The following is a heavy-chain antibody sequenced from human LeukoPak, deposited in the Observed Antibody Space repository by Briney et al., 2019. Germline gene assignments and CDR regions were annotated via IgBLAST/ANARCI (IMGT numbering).Heavy chain of an antibody. CDR1: GGTFSSYA. D-gene: IGHD3-22*01. V-gene: IGHV1-69*05. J-gene: IGHJ4*02. CDR2: IIPIFGTA. CDR3: ARVGSGYYSFYFDY. Sequence: SVKVSCKASGGTFSSYAISWVRQAPGQGLEWMGGIIPIFGTANYAQKFQGRVTMTRDTSISTAYMELSRLRSDDTAVYYCARVGSGYYSFYFDYWGQGTLVTVSS.